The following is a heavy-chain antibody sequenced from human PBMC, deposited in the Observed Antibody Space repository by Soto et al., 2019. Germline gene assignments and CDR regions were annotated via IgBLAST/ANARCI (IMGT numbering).Heavy chain of an antibody. CDR3: ARHRAGTLDY. J-gene: IGHJ4*02. CDR1: GGSISSYY. CDR2: IYYSGST. Sequence: QVQLQESGPGLVKPSETLSLTCTVSGGSISSYYWSWIRQPPGKGLEWIGYIYYSGSTNYNPSLKSRVTLAVDTSRYQFLLNLSPVTAADTAVYYCARHRAGTLDYCGQGTLVTVSS. V-gene: IGHV4-59*08. D-gene: IGHD6-19*01.